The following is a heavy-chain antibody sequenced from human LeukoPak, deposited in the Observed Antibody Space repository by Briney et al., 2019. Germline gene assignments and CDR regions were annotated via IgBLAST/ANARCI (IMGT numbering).Heavy chain of an antibody. D-gene: IGHD4-17*01. J-gene: IGHJ4*02. CDR1: GFTFSSYS. Sequence: PGGSLRLSCAASGFTFSSYSMNWVRQAPGKGLEWVSYISISSSIIYYADSVKGRFTISRDNAKNSLYLQMNRLRAEDTAVYYCARVNHGDYLPSFDYWGQGTLVTVSS. V-gene: IGHV3-48*01. CDR3: ARVNHGDYLPSFDY. CDR2: ISISSSII.